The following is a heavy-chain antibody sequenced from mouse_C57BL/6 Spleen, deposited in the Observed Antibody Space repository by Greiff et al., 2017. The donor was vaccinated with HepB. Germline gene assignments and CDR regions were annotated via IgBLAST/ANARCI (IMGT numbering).Heavy chain of an antibody. Sequence: QVQLQQPGAELVKPGASVKLSCKASGYTFTSYWMHWVKQRPGQGLEWIGEIDPSDSYTNYNQKFKGKSTLTVDKSSSTAYMQLSSLTSEDSAVYYCARGGITTVDCWGQGTTLTVSS. CDR3: ARGGITTVDC. J-gene: IGHJ2*01. CDR1: GYTFTSYW. V-gene: IGHV1-69*01. D-gene: IGHD1-1*01. CDR2: IDPSDSYT.